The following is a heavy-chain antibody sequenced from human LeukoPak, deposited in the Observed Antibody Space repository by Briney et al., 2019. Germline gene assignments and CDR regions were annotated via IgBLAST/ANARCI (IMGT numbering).Heavy chain of an antibody. CDR2: FYPPDSDT. D-gene: IGHD6-13*01. Sequence: GGALKSSSKGSGYSFTSNWIGWGRRMPGKGGEGVGIFYPPDSDTSSSPSFQAPVTISPDKSISTAYLQWSSLNASDTAMYYSARHVSVAAAIDYWGQGTLVTVSS. CDR1: GYSFTSNW. V-gene: IGHV5-51*01. J-gene: IGHJ4*02. CDR3: ARHVSVAAAIDY.